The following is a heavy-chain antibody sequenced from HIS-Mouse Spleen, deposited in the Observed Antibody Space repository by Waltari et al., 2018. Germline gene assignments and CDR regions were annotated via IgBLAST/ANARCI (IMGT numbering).Heavy chain of an antibody. J-gene: IGHJ4*02. CDR1: GFTFSSYG. D-gene: IGHD4-17*01. V-gene: IGHV3-30*18. Sequence: SCAASGFTFSSYGMHWVRQAPGKGLEWVAVISYDGSNKYYADSVKGRFTISRDNSKNTLYLQMNSLRAEDTAVYYCAKDLDYGGNSPFDYWGQGTLVTVSS. CDR2: ISYDGSNK. CDR3: AKDLDYGGNSPFDY.